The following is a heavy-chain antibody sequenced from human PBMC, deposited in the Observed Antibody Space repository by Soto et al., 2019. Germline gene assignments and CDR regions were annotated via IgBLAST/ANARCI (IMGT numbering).Heavy chain of an antibody. V-gene: IGHV4-4*02. J-gene: IGHJ4*02. Sequence: SETLSLTCAVSGGSISSSNWWSWVRQPPGKGLEWIGEIYHSGSTNYNPSLKSRVTISVDKSKNQFSLKLSSVTAADTAVYYCASYIRYYYGSGSYYKEDYFDYWGQGTLVTVS. CDR2: IYHSGST. D-gene: IGHD3-10*01. CDR1: GGSISSSNW. CDR3: ASYIRYYYGSGSYYKEDYFDY.